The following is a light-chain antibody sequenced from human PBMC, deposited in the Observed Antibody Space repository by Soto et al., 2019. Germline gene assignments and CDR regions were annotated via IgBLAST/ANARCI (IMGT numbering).Light chain of an antibody. V-gene: IGKV1-6*01. CDR2: AAS. CDR1: QDIRND. Sequence: AIQMTQSPSSLSASVGDRVTITCRASQDIRNDLGWYQQKPGRAPKFLIYAASSLQSGVPSRFSGSGSGTDFTLTITSLQPEDFATYYCLQDYTCPWTFGQGTKVEIK. J-gene: IGKJ1*01. CDR3: LQDYTCPWT.